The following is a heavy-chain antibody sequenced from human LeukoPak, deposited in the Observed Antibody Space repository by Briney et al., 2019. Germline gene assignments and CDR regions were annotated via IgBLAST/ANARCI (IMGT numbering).Heavy chain of an antibody. CDR1: GYIFTGYY. J-gene: IGHJ4*02. CDR2: FNPNSGGT. Sequence: ASVRVCCTASGYIFTGYYMHWVREAPGQGLEWLGWFNPNSGGTNDAQNFQGRVTMTRHTSISTAHMELRRLRSDDTAVYYCARVDCRSTSCYYEFVYWGQGTLVTVPP. D-gene: IGHD2-2*01. V-gene: IGHV1-2*02. CDR3: ARVDCRSTSCYYEFVY.